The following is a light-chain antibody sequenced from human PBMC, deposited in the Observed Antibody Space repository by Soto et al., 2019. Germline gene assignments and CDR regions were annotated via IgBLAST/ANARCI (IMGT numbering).Light chain of an antibody. CDR2: DAS. CDR3: QQCSSWPPIT. J-gene: IGKJ4*01. Sequence: EIVLTQSPATLSLSPGERATLSCRVSQSVSINLAWYQQKPGQAPRLLIYDASNRPTGIPARFTGSGSGTDFNLTISSLEPEDFAVYYCQQCSSWPPITFGGGTKVDIK. CDR1: QSVSIN. V-gene: IGKV3-11*01.